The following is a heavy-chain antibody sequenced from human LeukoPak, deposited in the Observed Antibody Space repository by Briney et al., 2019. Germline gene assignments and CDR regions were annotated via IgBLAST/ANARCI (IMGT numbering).Heavy chain of an antibody. V-gene: IGHV1-18*01. CDR2: ISAYNGNT. CDR1: GYTFTSYG. J-gene: IGHJ5*02. D-gene: IGHD3-22*01. Sequence: GASVKVSCKASGYTFTSYGISWVRQAPGQGLEWMGWISAYNGNTNYAQKLQGRVTMTTDTSTSTAYMELRSLRSDDTAVYYCAGMTWDSSGYYPGWFDPWGQGTLVTVSS. CDR3: AGMTWDSSGYYPGWFDP.